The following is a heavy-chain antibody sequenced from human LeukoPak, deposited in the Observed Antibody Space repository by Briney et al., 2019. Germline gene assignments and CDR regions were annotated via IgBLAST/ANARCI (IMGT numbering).Heavy chain of an antibody. J-gene: IGHJ4*02. Sequence: RASVKVSCKASGYTFASYAMHWVRQAPGQRLERMGWINAGNGNTKYSQKFQGRVTITRDTSASTAYMELSSLRSEDTAVYYCARYDILTGFPSNFDYWGQGTLVTVSS. CDR1: GYTFASYA. D-gene: IGHD3-9*01. CDR3: ARYDILTGFPSNFDY. CDR2: INAGNGNT. V-gene: IGHV1-3*01.